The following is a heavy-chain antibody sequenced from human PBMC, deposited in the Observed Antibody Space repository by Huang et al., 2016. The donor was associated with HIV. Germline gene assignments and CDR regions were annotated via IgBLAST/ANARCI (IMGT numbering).Heavy chain of an antibody. J-gene: IGHJ4*02. Sequence: EVQLVQSGAEVKKPGESLKISCKGSGYSFTTYWIGWVRQMPGKGREWMGIIYPGESETIYSPAFQGQVTISADKSISTAYLQWSSLKASDTAMYYCARHPYDTSGYYYELPDYWGQGTLVTVSS. V-gene: IGHV5-51*01. CDR3: ARHPYDTSGYYYELPDY. D-gene: IGHD3-22*01. CDR1: GYSFTTYW. CDR2: IYPGESET.